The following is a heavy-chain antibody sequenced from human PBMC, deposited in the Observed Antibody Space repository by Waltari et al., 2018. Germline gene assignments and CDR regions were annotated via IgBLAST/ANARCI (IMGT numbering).Heavy chain of an antibody. CDR3: ARCLGDLLSGDDIFQI. J-gene: IGHJ3*02. CDR2: ISGYNGNS. Sequence: QLQLVQSGAEVKKPGASVKVSCKASGYTFTNFGLSWVRQAPGQGLKWMGWISGYNGNSKYAQEFQGRVTMTTDTSTSTAYMELTSLRSDDTAVYYCARCLGDLLSGDDIFQIWGQGTMVTVSS. CDR1: GYTFTNFG. D-gene: IGHD3-10*01. V-gene: IGHV1-18*04.